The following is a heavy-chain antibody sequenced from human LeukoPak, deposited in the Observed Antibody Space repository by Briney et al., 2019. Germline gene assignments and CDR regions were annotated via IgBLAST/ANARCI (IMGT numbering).Heavy chain of an antibody. J-gene: IGHJ4*02. CDR1: GFTFSSYG. D-gene: IGHD3-22*01. CDR3: ARGEYYYDSSGYYFDY. CDR2: IWYDGSNK. V-gene: IGHV3-33*01. Sequence: GGSLRLSCAASGFTFSSYGMHWVRQAPGKGLEWVAVIWYDGSNKYYADSVKGRFTISRDNSKNTLYLQMNSLRAEDTAAYYCARGEYYYDSSGYYFDYWGQGTLVTVSS.